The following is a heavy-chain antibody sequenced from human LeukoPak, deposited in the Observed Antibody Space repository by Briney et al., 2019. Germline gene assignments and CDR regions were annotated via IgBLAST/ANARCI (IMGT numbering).Heavy chain of an antibody. CDR3: TRLYGLGSYYLDY. Sequence: SLRLSCTASGFTFGDYAMSWVRQAPGKGLEWVGFIRSKAYGGTTEYAASVKGRFTISRDDSKSIAYLQMNSLKTEDTAVYYCTRLYGLGSYYLDYWGQGTLVTVSS. V-gene: IGHV3-49*04. CDR1: GFTFGDYA. J-gene: IGHJ4*02. D-gene: IGHD3-10*01. CDR2: IRSKAYGGTT.